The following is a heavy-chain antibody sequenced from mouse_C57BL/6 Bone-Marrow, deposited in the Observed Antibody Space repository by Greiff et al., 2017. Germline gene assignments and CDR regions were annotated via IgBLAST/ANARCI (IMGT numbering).Heavy chain of an antibody. V-gene: IGHV5-12*01. CDR2: ISNGGGST. D-gene: IGHD2-4*01. J-gene: IGHJ4*01. Sequence: DVKLVEPGGGLVQPGGSLKLSCAASGFTFSDYYMYWVRQTPEKRLEWVAYISNGGGSTYYPDTVKGRFTISRDNAKNTLYLQMSRLKSEDTAMYYCAREGLRGAMDYWGQGTSVTVSA. CDR3: AREGLRGAMDY. CDR1: GFTFSDYY.